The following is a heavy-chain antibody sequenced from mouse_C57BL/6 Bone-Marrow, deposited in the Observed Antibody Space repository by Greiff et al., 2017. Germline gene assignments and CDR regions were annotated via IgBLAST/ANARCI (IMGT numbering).Heavy chain of an antibody. V-gene: IGHV5-16*01. D-gene: IGHD2-4*01. CDR3: ARDDDYFAY. CDR2: INYDGSST. Sequence: EVQRVESEGGLVQPGSSMKLSCTASGFTFSDYYMAWVRQVPEKGLEWVANINYDGSSTYYLDSLKSRFIISRDNAKNILYLQMSSLKSEDTATYYCARDDDYFAYWGQGTLVTVSA. J-gene: IGHJ3*01. CDR1: GFTFSDYY.